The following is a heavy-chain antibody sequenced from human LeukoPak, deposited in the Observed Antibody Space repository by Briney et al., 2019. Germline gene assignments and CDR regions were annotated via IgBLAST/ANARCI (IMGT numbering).Heavy chain of an antibody. V-gene: IGHV1-2*06. D-gene: IGHD6-19*01. CDR3: ARSTVAKFPFDF. CDR1: GYIFTVYY. CDR2: INPNSGGT. J-gene: IGHJ4*02. Sequence: ASVKVSCKASGYIFTVYYMHWVRQAPGQGLEWMGRINPNSGGTNYAQKFQGRVTMTRDTSITTTYLELTRLRSDDTAVYNCARSTVAKFPFDFWGQGTLVTVSS.